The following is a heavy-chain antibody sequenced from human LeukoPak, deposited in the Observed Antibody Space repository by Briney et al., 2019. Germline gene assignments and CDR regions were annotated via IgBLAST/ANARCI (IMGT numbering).Heavy chain of an antibody. CDR3: ARDYDFLQDY. Sequence: SETLSLTCSVSGGSISTYYGSWIRLSAGKGLEWIGRIHPSGSANYNPSLKSRVTMSIDTSKNQFSLKVTSVNAADTGVYYCARDYDFLQDYWGQGTLVTVSS. CDR1: GGSISTYY. J-gene: IGHJ4*02. V-gene: IGHV4-4*07. CDR2: IHPSGSA. D-gene: IGHD3-3*01.